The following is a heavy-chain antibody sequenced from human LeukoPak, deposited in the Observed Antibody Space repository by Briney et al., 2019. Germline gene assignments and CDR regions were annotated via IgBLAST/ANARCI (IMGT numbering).Heavy chain of an antibody. CDR3: ARDLRAMVY. V-gene: IGHV4-39*07. CDR1: GGSISSSSYY. J-gene: IGHJ4*02. Sequence: PSETLSLTCTVSGGSISSSSYYWGWIRQPPGKGLEWIGSIYYSGSTYYNPSLKSRVTTSVDTSKNQFSLKLSSVTAADTAVYYCARDLRAMVYWGQGTLVTVSS. CDR2: IYYSGST. D-gene: IGHD2-8*01.